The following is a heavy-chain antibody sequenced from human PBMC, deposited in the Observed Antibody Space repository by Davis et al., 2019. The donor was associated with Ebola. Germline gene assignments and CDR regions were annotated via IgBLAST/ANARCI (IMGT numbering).Heavy chain of an antibody. D-gene: IGHD3-22*01. Sequence: MPGGSLRLSCTVSGGSISSYYWSWIRQPPGKGLEWIGYIYYSGSTNYNPSLKSRVTISVDTSKNQFSLKLSSVTAADTAVYYCARSGGYYDSSGYSPYFDYWGQGTLVTVSS. V-gene: IGHV4-59*01. CDR3: ARSGGYYDSSGYSPYFDY. CDR2: IYYSGST. CDR1: GGSISSYY. J-gene: IGHJ4*02.